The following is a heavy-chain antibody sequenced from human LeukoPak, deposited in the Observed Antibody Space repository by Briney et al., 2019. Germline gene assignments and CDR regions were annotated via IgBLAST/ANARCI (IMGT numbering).Heavy chain of an antibody. V-gene: IGHV3-33*01. D-gene: IGHD6-19*01. CDR3: ARDTSGWSSMDV. Sequence: GGSLRLSCAASGFTFSSYGMHWVRQAPGKGLEWVAVIWYDGSNKYYADSVKGRFTISRDNSKNTLYLQMNSLRAEDTAVYYCARDTSGWSSMDVWGQGTTVTVSS. CDR2: IWYDGSNK. CDR1: GFTFSSYG. J-gene: IGHJ6*02.